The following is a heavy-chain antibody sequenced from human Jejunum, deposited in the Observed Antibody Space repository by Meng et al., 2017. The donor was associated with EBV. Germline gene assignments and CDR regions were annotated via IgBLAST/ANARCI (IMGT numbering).Heavy chain of an antibody. CDR1: GGSITSSDW. CDR3: ARVRCSGGSCFYFDY. D-gene: IGHD2-15*01. J-gene: IGHJ4*02. Sequence: QVQLQESGPGLVNPSGALSLTCAVSGGSITSSDWWTWVRQPPGEGLEWIGEIYHDGSSNYSPSLKSRVTILLDKSENHFSLKLTSVTAADTAVYYCARVRCSGGSCFYFDYWGQGALVTVSS. CDR2: IYHDGSS. V-gene: IGHV4-4*02.